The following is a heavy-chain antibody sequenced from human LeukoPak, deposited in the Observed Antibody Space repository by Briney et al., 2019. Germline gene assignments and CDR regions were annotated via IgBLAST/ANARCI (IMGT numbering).Heavy chain of an antibody. V-gene: IGHV3-48*01. CDR1: GFAFSIYS. CDR2: ISSISSTI. Sequence: AGGSLRLSCAASGFAFSIYSMNWVRQAPGKGLEWVSYISSISSTIYYADSVKGRFTISRDNAKNPLYLQMNSLRAEDTAVYYCARVTYDFWSSPTYYMDVWGKGTTVTVSS. CDR3: ARVTYDFWSSPTYYMDV. J-gene: IGHJ6*03. D-gene: IGHD3-3*01.